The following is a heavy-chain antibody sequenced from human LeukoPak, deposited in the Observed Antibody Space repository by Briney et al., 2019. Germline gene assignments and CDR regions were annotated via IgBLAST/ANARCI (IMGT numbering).Heavy chain of an antibody. CDR1: GFTFSNYD. CDR2: IWYDGSNK. CDR3: ARDVSRGYLRPLDV. D-gene: IGHD5-18*01. Sequence: PGRSLRLSCAASGFTFSNYDMHWVRRAPDKRLEWVAVIWYDGSNKYYADSVKGRFTISRDISKNTLNLQMNSLRVEDTAVYYCARDVSRGYLRPLDVWGQGTTVTVSS. J-gene: IGHJ6*02. V-gene: IGHV3-33*01.